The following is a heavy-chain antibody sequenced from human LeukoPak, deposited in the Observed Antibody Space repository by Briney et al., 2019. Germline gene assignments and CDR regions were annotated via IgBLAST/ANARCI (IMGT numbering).Heavy chain of an antibody. Sequence: SETLSLTCAVYGGSFSGYYWSWIRQPPGKGLEWIGEINHSGSTNYNPSLKSRVTISVDTSKNQFSLKLSSVTAADTAVYYCARHLDSSSWIDYWGQGTLVTVSS. V-gene: IGHV4-34*01. J-gene: IGHJ4*02. CDR3: ARHLDSSSWIDY. CDR1: GGSFSGYY. CDR2: INHSGST. D-gene: IGHD6-13*01.